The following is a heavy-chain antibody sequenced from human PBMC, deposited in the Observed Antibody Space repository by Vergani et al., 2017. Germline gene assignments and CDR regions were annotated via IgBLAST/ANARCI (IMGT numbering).Heavy chain of an antibody. CDR2: LCPSGST. V-gene: IGHV4-4*07. J-gene: IGHJ4*02. CDR1: GAPISYWC. CDR3: ASQPKSSSSYSGDY. D-gene: IGHD6-13*01. Sequence: QVQMQESGPGLVKTSETLSLTCSASGAPISYWCWSWLRQPAGKGLEWIGRLCPSGSTNYKPSLKSRVTMSIDTSKNQFSLKLTSVTAADTAVYYCASQPKSSSSYSGDYWGQGTLVTVSS.